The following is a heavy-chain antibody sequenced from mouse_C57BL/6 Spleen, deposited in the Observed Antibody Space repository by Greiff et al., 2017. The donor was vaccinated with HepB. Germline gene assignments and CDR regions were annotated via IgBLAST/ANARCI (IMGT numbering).Heavy chain of an antibody. CDR3: ARDGYYEGYAMDY. CDR1: GYTFTSYW. V-gene: IGHV1-50*01. J-gene: IGHJ4*01. Sequence: QVQLKQPGAELVKPGASVKLSCKASGYTFTSYWMQWVKQRPGQGLEWIGEIDPSDSYTNYNQKFKGKATLTVDTSSSTAYMQLSSLTSEDSAVYYCARDGYYEGYAMDYWGQGTSVTVSS. D-gene: IGHD2-3*01. CDR2: IDPSDSYT.